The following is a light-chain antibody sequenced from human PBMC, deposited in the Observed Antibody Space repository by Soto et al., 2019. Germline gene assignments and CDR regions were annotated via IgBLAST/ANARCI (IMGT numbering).Light chain of an antibody. CDR2: DAS. V-gene: IGKV3-11*01. J-gene: IGKJ4*01. Sequence: EIVLRQSPATLSLSPGERATLSCRASQSVSSYLAWYQQKPGQAPRLLIYDASNRATGIPARFSGSGSGTDFTLTISSLEPEDFAVYYCQQRSNWPLGTFGGGTKVDIK. CDR3: QQRSNWPLGT. CDR1: QSVSSY.